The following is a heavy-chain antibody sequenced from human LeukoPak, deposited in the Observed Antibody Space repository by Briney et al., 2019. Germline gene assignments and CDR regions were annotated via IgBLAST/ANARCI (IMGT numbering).Heavy chain of an antibody. CDR1: GYSISSGYY. Sequence: SETLSLTCAVSGYSISSGYYWGWIRQPPGKGLEWIGSISHSGGTYYNPSLKSRVTISVDTSKNQFSLKLSSVTAADTAVYYCARDWTSNIDYWGQGTLVTVSS. D-gene: IGHD3/OR15-3a*01. CDR2: ISHSGGT. V-gene: IGHV4-38-2*02. CDR3: ARDWTSNIDY. J-gene: IGHJ4*02.